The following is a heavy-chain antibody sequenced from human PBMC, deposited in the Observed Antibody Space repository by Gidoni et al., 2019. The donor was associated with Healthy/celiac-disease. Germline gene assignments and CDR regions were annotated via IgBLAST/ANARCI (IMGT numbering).Heavy chain of an antibody. J-gene: IGHJ3*02. CDR3: AKDGWGVGATRLAAFDI. V-gene: IGHV3-23*01. CDR2: ISGSGGRT. D-gene: IGHD1-26*01. Sequence: VQLLESGGGLVHPGGSLRFSCAAFVCTFSSDAMSWVRQAPGKGLGWVSAISGSGGRTYYADAVKGRFTISRDNSKNTLYLQMNSLRAEDTAVYYCAKDGWGVGATRLAAFDIWGQGTMVTVSS. CDR1: VCTFSSDA.